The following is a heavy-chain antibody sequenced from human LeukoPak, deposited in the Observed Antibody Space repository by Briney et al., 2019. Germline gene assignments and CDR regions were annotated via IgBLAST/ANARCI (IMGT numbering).Heavy chain of an antibody. CDR2: ISGSGGSA. Sequence: GSLRLSCAASGFTFGSYAMSWVRQAPGKGLEWVSAISGSGGSAYYADSVKGRFTISRDNSKNTLYLQMNSLRAEDTAVYYCARGQYGSGSYSFDYWGQGTLVTVSS. D-gene: IGHD3-10*01. CDR1: GFTFGSYA. J-gene: IGHJ4*02. CDR3: ARGQYGSGSYSFDY. V-gene: IGHV3-23*01.